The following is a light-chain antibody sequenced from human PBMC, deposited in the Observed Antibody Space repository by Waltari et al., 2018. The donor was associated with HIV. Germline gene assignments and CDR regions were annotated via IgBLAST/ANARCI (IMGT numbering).Light chain of an antibody. J-gene: IGLJ2*01. CDR3: GTWDSSLRAVV. Sequence: VSAAPGQKVTISCSGSNSNIGNNYVSWYQQVPGTAPKLLNYDNNKRPSGIPDRFSGSMSGSSATLGITGLQTGDEADYSCGTWDSSLRAVVFGGGTKLTVL. CDR1: NSNIGNNY. V-gene: IGLV1-51*01. CDR2: DNN.